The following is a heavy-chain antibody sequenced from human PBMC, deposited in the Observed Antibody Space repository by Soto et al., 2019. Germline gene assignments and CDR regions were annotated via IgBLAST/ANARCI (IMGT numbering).Heavy chain of an antibody. D-gene: IGHD2-2*01. CDR2: MNPNSGNT. CDR1: GYTFTSYD. CDR3: ARPYCSSTSCYWDDAFDI. Sequence: GASVKVSCKASGYTFTSYDINWVRQATGQVLEWMGWMNPNSGNTGYAQKFQGRVTMTRNTSISTAYMELSSLRSEDTAVYYCARPYCSSTSCYWDDAFDIWGQGTMVTVSS. V-gene: IGHV1-8*01. J-gene: IGHJ3*02.